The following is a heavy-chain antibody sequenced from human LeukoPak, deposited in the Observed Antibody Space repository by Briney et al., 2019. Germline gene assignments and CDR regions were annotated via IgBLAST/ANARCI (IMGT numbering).Heavy chain of an antibody. CDR1: GGSISSGTYY. J-gene: IGHJ6*03. CDR3: ARAVTGYYYYYMDV. V-gene: IGHV4-61*02. D-gene: IGHD4-11*01. Sequence: PSETLSLTCTVSGGSISSGTYYWSWIRQPAGKGLEWIGRIYTSGSTNYNSSLKSRVTISVDTSKNQFSLKLSSVTAADTAVYYCARAVTGYYYYYMDVWGKGTTVTISS. CDR2: IYTSGST.